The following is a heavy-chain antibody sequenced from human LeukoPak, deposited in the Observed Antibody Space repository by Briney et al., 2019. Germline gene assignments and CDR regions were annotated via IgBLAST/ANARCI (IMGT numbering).Heavy chain of an antibody. V-gene: IGHV4-59*01. D-gene: IGHD3-3*01. CDR1: GGSISSYY. J-gene: IGHJ2*01. CDR3: ASRGAARPFWNPYWYFDL. CDR2: VFYSGST. Sequence: SETLSLTCTVSGGSISSYYWSWIRQPPGKGLEWIGYVFYSGSTNYNPSLKSRVTISVDTSKNQFTLKLSSVTPADTAVYYCASRGAARPFWNPYWYFDLWGRGTLVTVSS.